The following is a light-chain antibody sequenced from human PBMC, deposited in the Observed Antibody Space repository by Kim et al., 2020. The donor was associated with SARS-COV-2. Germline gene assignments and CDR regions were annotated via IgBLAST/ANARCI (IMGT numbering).Light chain of an antibody. J-gene: IGKJ1*01. CDR2: WAS. CDR1: QSVLYSSTNKNY. V-gene: IGKV4-1*01. Sequence: DIVMTQSPDSLAVSLGERATINCKSSQSVLYSSTNKNYLAWYQQKPGQPPKLLIYWASIRESGVPDRFSGSGSGTDFTLTISSLQAEDVAVYYCQHYYSTPPAFGQGTKVDIK. CDR3: QHYYSTPPA.